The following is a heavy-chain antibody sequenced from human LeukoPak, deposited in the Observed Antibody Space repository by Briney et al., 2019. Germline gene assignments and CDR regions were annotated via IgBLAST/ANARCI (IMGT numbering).Heavy chain of an antibody. CDR3: ATVLPYGY. V-gene: IGHV3-74*01. J-gene: IGHJ4*02. CDR1: GFTLCYHL. Sequence: TGGSLMLSWSVCGFTLCYHLIQGVRQAPGQGLVWVSRINTDGSSTNFADSVRGRFTIYRDNAKNTLYLQMNRRRVEYATVYNCATVLPYGYWGQGTLVTVSS. D-gene: IGHD1-26*01. CDR2: INTDGSST.